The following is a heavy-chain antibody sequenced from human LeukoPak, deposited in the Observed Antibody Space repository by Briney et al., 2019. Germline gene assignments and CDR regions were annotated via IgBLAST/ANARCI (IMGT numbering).Heavy chain of an antibody. D-gene: IGHD1-14*01. CDR1: GDSITGHY. CDR2: ISHIGST. Sequence: SETLSLTCSVSGDSITGHYLTWIRQPPGNGLEWIGYISHIGSTNYNPSLKSRVTISVDTSKNQFSLKLTSVTAADTALYYCARDRISINALDMWGQGSMVTVSS. V-gene: IGHV4-59*11. J-gene: IGHJ3*02. CDR3: ARDRISINALDM.